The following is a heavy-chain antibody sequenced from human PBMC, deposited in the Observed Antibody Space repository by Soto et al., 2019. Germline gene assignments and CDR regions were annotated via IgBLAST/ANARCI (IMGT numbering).Heavy chain of an antibody. CDR2: IYLSGTT. Sequence: PSETLSLTCAVSGYSISSGYYWGWIRQPPGKGLEWIGTIYLSGTTYYNPSLKSRVTISVDTSKNQFSLKLSSVTAADTAVYYCAREGDDVLRFLEWLSDGGRYFDYWGEVTLVTVSS. J-gene: IGHJ4*02. V-gene: IGHV4-38-2*02. D-gene: IGHD3-3*01. CDR1: GYSISSGYY. CDR3: AREGDDVLRFLEWLSDGGRYFDY.